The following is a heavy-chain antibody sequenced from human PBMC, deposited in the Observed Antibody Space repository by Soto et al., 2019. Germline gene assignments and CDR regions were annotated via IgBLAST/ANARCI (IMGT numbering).Heavy chain of an antibody. CDR2: VYFSGNT. CDR3: GSVRPSGYVLS. J-gene: IGHJ5*02. CDR1: GGSLSSYY. D-gene: IGHD6-25*01. V-gene: IGHV4-59*01. Sequence: PSETLSLTCTVSGGSLSSYYWTWIRQSPGKGLEWIGYVYFSGNTNYNPSLKSRVTISIDTSKNQFSLRLASVNAADTAFYYCGSVRPSGYVLSWGQGTLVTVSS.